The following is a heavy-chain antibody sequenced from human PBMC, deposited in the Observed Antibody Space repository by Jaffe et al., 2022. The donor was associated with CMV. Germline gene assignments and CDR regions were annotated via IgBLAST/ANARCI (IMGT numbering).Heavy chain of an antibody. CDR1: GFTFSNAW. V-gene: IGHV3-15*01. CDR3: TTEIAPWADETYYDILTGRAAALARPDYYYYYMDV. D-gene: IGHD3-9*01. Sequence: EVQLVESGGGLVKPGGSLRLSCAASGFTFSNAWMSWVRQAPGKGLEWVGRIKSKTDGGTTDYAAPVKGRFTISRDDSKNTLYLQMNSLKTEDTAVYYCTTEIAPWADETYYDILTGRAAALARPDYYYYYMDVWGKGTTVTVSS. CDR2: IKSKTDGGTT. J-gene: IGHJ6*03.